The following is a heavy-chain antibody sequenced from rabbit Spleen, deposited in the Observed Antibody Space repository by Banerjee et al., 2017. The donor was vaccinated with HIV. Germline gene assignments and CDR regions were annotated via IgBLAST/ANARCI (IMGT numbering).Heavy chain of an antibody. V-gene: IGHV1S40*01. CDR2: IAGSSSGFT. D-gene: IGHD4-1*01. J-gene: IGHJ4*01. Sequence: QSLEESGGGLVQPEGSLTLTCTASGFSFSSSDYMFWVRQAPGKGLEWISCIAGSSSGFTYSATWAKGRFTCSKTSSTTVTLQMTSLTVADSASYFCARDLDGVIGWNFGLWGPGTLVTVS. CDR3: ARDLDGVIGWNFGL. CDR1: GFSFSSSDY.